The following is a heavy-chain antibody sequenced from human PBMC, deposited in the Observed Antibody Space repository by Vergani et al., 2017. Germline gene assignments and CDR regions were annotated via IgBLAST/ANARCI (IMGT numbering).Heavy chain of an antibody. V-gene: IGHV3-30*18. J-gene: IGHJ6*03. CDR1: GFTFSSYG. D-gene: IGHD2-15*01. CDR2: ISYDGSNK. CDR3: AKDGRYCSGGSCLKGYMDV. Sequence: QVQLVESGGGVVQPGRSLRLSCAASGFTFSSYGMHWVRQAPGKGLEWVAVISYDGSNKYYADSLKGRFTISRDNSKNTLYLQMNSLRAEDTAVYYCAKDGRYCSGGSCLKGYMDVWGKGTTVTVSS.